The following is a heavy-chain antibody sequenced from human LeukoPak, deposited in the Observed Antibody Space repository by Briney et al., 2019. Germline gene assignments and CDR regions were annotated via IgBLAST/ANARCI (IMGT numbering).Heavy chain of an antibody. D-gene: IGHD1-26*01. CDR2: ISAYNGNT. CDR1: RYILTSYG. V-gene: IGHV1-18*01. CDR3: ARRVLGGSDGDY. J-gene: IGHJ4*02. Sequence: ASVKVSCKASRYILTSYGISRVRQAPGQGLEWMGWISAYNGNTNYAQKLQGRVTMTTDTSTSTAYMELRSLRSDDTAVYYCARRVLGGSDGDYWGQGTLVTVSS.